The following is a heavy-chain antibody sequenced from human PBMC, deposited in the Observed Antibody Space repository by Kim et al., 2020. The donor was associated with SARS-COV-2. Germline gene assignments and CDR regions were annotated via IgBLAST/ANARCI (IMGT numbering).Heavy chain of an antibody. V-gene: IGHV1-69*04. J-gene: IGHJ6*01. CDR3: ARVSGYCSSTSCYAGYYYY. CDR1: GGTFSSYA. D-gene: IGHD2-2*01. Sequence: SVKVSCKASGGTFSSYAISWVRQAPGQGLEWMGRSIPILGIANYAQEFQGRVTITADKYTSTAYMDLSNLRSEDTAVYFCARVSGYCSSTSCYAGYYYY. CDR2: SIPILGIA.